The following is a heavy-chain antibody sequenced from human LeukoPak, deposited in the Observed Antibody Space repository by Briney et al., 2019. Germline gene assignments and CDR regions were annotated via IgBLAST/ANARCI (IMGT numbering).Heavy chain of an antibody. D-gene: IGHD2-2*03. CDR2: IYYSGST. CDR1: GGSISSSSYY. J-gene: IGHJ1*01. V-gene: IGHV4-39*01. Sequence: SETLSLTCTVSGGSISSSSYYWGWIRPPPGKGLEWIGSIYYSGSTYYNPSLKSRVTISVDTSKNQFSLKLSSVTAADTAVYYCASVGYCSSTSCYVPAEYFQHWGQGTLVTVSS. CDR3: ASVGYCSSTSCYVPAEYFQH.